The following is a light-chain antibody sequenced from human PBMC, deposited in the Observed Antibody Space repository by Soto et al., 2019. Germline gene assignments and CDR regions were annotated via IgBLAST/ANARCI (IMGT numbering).Light chain of an antibody. V-gene: IGKV1-39*01. CDR2: AAS. CDR3: QQSYSTMAT. J-gene: IGKJ1*01. Sequence: DFPMTQSPSSLSASIGDRVTITCRASQSIRTYLNWYQQKPGKAPQLLIYAASRLQSGGPSRFSGSGSGTDFTLTISSLQPEDFATYYCQQSYSTMATFGQGTKVEIK. CDR1: QSIRTY.